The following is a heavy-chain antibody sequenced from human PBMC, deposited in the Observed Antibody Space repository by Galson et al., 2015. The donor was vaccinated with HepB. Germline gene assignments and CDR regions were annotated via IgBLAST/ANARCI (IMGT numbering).Heavy chain of an antibody. CDR2: ISSSGNTI. Sequence: SLRLSCAASGFTFSDYYMGWVRQAPGKGLEWVSDISSSGNTIYYADSVKGRFTISRDNTKNSLYLQMNSLRPEDTAVYYCVRAAGWFDPWCQGTLVTVSS. CDR1: GFTFSDYY. D-gene: IGHD3-10*01. V-gene: IGHV3-11*01. J-gene: IGHJ5*02. CDR3: VRAAGWFDP.